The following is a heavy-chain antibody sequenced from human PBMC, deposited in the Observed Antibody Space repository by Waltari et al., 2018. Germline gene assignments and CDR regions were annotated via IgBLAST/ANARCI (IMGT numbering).Heavy chain of an antibody. D-gene: IGHD1-26*01. Sequence: QVQLQQWGAGLLKPSETLSLTCAVYGGSFTGYYWSWIRQPPGKGLEWLGEINHSGSTNYNPSLKSRVTISVDTSKNQFSLKLSSVTAADTAVYYCARALRSTGRDYWGQGTLVTVSS. J-gene: IGHJ4*02. CDR1: GGSFTGYY. CDR3: ARALRSTGRDY. V-gene: IGHV4-34*01. CDR2: INHSGST.